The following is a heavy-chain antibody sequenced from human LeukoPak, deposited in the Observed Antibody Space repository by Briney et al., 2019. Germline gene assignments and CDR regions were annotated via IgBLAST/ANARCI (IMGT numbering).Heavy chain of an antibody. J-gene: IGHJ6*02. CDR2: INNDGTTT. CDR3: AGGGVTTPTPYYFYYGMDV. V-gene: IGHV3-74*01. Sequence: VGSLRLSCAASGFTFSSYWMHWVRQAPGKGLVWVSRINNDGTTTVYADSVRGRFTISRDNAKNTLYLQMNSLRAEDTAVYYCAGGGVTTPTPYYFYYGMDVWGQGTTVTVSS. D-gene: IGHD3-16*01. CDR1: GFTFSSYW.